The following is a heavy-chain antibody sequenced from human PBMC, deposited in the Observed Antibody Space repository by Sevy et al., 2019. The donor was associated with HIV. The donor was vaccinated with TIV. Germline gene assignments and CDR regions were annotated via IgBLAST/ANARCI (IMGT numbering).Heavy chain of an antibody. CDR3: ASGPYYDFWSGRY. Sequence: GGSLRLSCAASGFTFNNYGMPWVRQAPGKGLEWVALIWYDGSKKYYADSVKGRFAISRDNSTNTLYLQMNSLRPEDTAVYYCASGPYYDFWSGRYWGQGTLVTVSS. CDR1: GFTFNNYG. V-gene: IGHV3-33*08. CDR2: IWYDGSKK. D-gene: IGHD3-3*01. J-gene: IGHJ4*02.